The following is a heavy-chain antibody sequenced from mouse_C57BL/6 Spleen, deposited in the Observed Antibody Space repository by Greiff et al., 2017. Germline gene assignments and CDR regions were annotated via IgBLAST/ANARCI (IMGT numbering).Heavy chain of an antibody. CDR2: LHPNRGST. Sequence: QVQLQQPGAELVKPGASVKLSCKASGYTFTSYWMHWVKQRPGQGLAWIGMLHPNRGSTNYNEKFKSKATLTVDKSSSTAYMQLSSLTSEDSAVYYCARSPNWDAFDYWGQGTTLTVSS. CDR3: ARSPNWDAFDY. J-gene: IGHJ2*01. CDR1: GYTFTSYW. V-gene: IGHV1-64*01. D-gene: IGHD4-1*01.